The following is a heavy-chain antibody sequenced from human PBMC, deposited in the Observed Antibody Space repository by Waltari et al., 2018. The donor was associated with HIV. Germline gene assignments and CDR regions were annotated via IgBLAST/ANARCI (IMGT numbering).Heavy chain of an antibody. V-gene: IGHV3-33*01. Sequence: QVQLVESGGGVVQPGRSLRLSCAASGFTFSSYGMHWVRQAPGKGLKWVGFKWDEGRNKYKADSVKGRFTTSRDNYKNTLYLQMNGLRAEDTAVYYGARDTAAAGPYYYYYGMDVWGQGTTVTVSS. CDR3: ARDTAAAGPYYYYYGMDV. CDR1: GFTFSSYG. D-gene: IGHD6-13*01. CDR2: KWDEGRNK. J-gene: IGHJ6*02.